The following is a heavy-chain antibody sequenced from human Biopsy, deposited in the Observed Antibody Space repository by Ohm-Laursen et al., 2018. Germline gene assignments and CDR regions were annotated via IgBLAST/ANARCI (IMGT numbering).Heavy chain of an antibody. CDR2: VYYTGST. Sequence: GTLSLTCTVSGDSISSYYWSWIRQPPGKGLQWIGYVYYTGSTDYNPSLQSRVTISVDTSKNHFSLRLRSVAPADTAIYYCARDRGYYSDRTVPGYFDLWGRGTLVTVSS. V-gene: IGHV4-59*01. CDR3: ARDRGYYSDRTVPGYFDL. CDR1: GDSISSYY. J-gene: IGHJ2*01. D-gene: IGHD3-22*01.